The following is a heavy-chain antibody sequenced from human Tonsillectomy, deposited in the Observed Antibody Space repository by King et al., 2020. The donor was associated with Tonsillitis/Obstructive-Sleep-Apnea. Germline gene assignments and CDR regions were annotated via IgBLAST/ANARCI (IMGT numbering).Heavy chain of an antibody. D-gene: IGHD5-24*01. CDR2: INSDGSST. CDR1: GFTFSSYW. Sequence: VQLVESGGGLVQPGGSLRLSCAASGFTFSSYWMHWVRQAPGKGLVWVSRINSDGSSTNYAYSVKGRFTISRDNAKNTLYLQMNSLRAEDPAVYYCARGRARDGIAFDIWGQGTMVTVSS. CDR3: ARGRARDGIAFDI. V-gene: IGHV3-74*01. J-gene: IGHJ3*02.